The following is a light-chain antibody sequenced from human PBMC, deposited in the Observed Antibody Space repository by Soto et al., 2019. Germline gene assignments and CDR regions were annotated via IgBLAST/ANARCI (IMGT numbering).Light chain of an antibody. CDR1: QGIRHY. CDR3: QKYNGAPFT. V-gene: IGKV1-27*01. J-gene: IGKJ3*01. CDR2: AAS. Sequence: DIQMTQSPSSLSASVGDRVTITCRASQGIRHYLAWYQQKPGRVPKLLIYAASTLQSGVPSRFSGSGSGTDFTLTISSLQPEDVATYFCQKYNGAPFTFGPGTKVDIK.